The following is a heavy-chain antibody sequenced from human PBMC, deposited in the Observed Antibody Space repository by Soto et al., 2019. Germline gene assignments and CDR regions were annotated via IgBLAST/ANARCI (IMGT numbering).Heavy chain of an antibody. D-gene: IGHD6-13*01. CDR3: ARPRGDPSSWHEGAFDL. V-gene: IGHV5-51*03. Sequence: EVQLAQSGAEVRKPGESLRISCEASGFRFTNYWIGWVRQMPGKGLEWMGIVYPDDSDARYSPSFQGHVTFSADKSTNTAYLQWSSLTASDTAVYYCARPRGDPSSWHEGAFDLWGQGTLVMVSS. CDR1: GFRFTNYW. CDR2: VYPDDSDA. J-gene: IGHJ3*01.